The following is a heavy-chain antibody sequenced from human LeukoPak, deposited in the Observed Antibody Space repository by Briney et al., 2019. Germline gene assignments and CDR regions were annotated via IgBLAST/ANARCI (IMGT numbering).Heavy chain of an antibody. V-gene: IGHV1-69*10. CDR2: IIPILGIA. CDR1: EGTFSSYA. D-gene: IGHD2-2*01. J-gene: IGHJ4*02. Sequence: GASVKVSCKASEGTFSSYAIRWVRQAPGQGLEWMGGIIPILGIANYAQKFQGRVTITADKSTSTAYMELSSLRSEDTAVYYCARALAVVVPAAMAYWGQGTLVTVSS. CDR3: ARALAVVVPAAMAY.